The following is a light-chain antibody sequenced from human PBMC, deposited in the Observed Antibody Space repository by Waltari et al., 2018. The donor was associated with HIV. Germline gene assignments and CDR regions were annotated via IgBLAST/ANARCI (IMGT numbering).Light chain of an antibody. Sequence: QSALTQPASVSGSPGQSITISCTGPSSDVGGYNYVPWYQQHPGKAPKLMISEVNNRPSGVSNRFSGSKSGNTASLTISGLQAEDEADYYCSSYTSSSTLYVFGTGTKVTVL. CDR2: EVN. CDR1: SSDVGGYNY. CDR3: SSYTSSSTLYV. V-gene: IGLV2-14*01. J-gene: IGLJ1*01.